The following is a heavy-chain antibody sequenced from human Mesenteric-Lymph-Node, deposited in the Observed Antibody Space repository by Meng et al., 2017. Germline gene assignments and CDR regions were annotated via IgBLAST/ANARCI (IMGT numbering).Heavy chain of an antibody. V-gene: IGHV1-2*02. CDR1: GYSFTGYY. CDR2: INPNSGGT. CDR3: ARDVGGLQLWSRDAGYYYYGMDV. Sequence: SVNVSCKASGYSFTGYYMHWVRQAPGQGLEWMGWINPNSGGTNYAQKFQGRVTMTRDTSISTDYMELSRLRSDDTAVYYYARDVGGLQLWSRDAGYYYYGMDVWGQGTTVTVSS. D-gene: IGHD5-18*01. J-gene: IGHJ6*02.